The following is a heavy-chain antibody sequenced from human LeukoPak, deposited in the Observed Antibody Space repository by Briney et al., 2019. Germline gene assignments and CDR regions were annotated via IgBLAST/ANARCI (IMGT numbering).Heavy chain of an antibody. CDR3: AKTWELLRSYYYYMDV. CDR2: ISSSGSDI. J-gene: IGHJ6*03. CDR1: GFTFSNYE. D-gene: IGHD1-26*01. V-gene: IGHV3-48*03. Sequence: GGSLRLSCAASGFTFSNYEMHWVRQAPGKGLEWVSYISSSGSDIYYADPVKGRFTISRDNAKNSPYLQMNSLRTEDTAVDYCAKTWELLRSYYYYMDVWGKGTTVTVSS.